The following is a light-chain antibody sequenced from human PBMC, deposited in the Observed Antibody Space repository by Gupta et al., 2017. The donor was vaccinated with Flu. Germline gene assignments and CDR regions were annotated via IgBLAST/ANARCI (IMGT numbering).Light chain of an antibody. CDR3: AAWDDSLSGVV. CDR1: SSNIGSNY. J-gene: IGLJ2*01. V-gene: IGLV1-47*01. Sequence: RVTISCAGSSSNIGSNYGYWYQQLPGTAPKLLIYRNNQRPSGVPDRFSGSKSGTSASLAISGLRSEDEADYYCAAWDDSLSGVVFGGGTKLTVI. CDR2: RNN.